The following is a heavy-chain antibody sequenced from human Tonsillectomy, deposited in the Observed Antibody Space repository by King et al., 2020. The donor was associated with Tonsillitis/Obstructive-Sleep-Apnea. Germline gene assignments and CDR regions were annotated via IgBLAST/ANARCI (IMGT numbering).Heavy chain of an antibody. CDR2: ISSSSNYI. D-gene: IGHD5/OR15-5a*01. V-gene: IGHV3-21*01. Sequence: DVQLVESGGGLVKPGGSLRLSCAASGFTFSSYSMNWVRQAPGKGLEWVSSISSSSNYIYYADSVKGRLTISRDNAKNSLYLQMNSLRAEDTAVYYCASSLSSAFDIWGQGTMVTVSS. CDR3: ASSLSSAFDI. J-gene: IGHJ3*02. CDR1: GFTFSSYS.